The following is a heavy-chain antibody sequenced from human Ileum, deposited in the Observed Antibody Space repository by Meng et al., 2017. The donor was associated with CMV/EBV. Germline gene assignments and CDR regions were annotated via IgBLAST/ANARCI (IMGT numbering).Heavy chain of an antibody. J-gene: IGHJ4*02. D-gene: IGHD2-2*01. CDR1: GGSISGYY. CDR3: ARGSSSWAFDY. CDR2: VYSSGST. Sequence: QVQLQESGPGLVKPSVTLSLTCTVSGGSISGYYWSWIRQPATKGLEWIGRVYSSGSTDYNPSLQSRVTMSVDTSKNQFSLKLSSVTAADTAVYYCARGSSSWAFDYWGQGTLVTVSS. V-gene: IGHV4-4*07.